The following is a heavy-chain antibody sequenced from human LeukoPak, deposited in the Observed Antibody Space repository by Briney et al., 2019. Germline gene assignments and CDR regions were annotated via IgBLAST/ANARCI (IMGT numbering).Heavy chain of an antibody. Sequence: GESLRLSCAAPGFNSTNAWVSWVRRAPGKGLEWLGRIKSKADGGTTLHATSVEDRFAISRDDSINALYLQMNSLKIEDTAVYYCTDPPTSLWGQGILVTVSS. V-gene: IGHV3-15*01. CDR1: GFNSTNAW. J-gene: IGHJ4*02. CDR3: TDPPTSL. CDR2: IKSKADGGTT. D-gene: IGHD1-1*01.